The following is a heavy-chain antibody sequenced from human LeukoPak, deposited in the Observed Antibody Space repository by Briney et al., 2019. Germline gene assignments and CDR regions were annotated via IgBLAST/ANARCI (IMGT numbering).Heavy chain of an antibody. CDR1: GYSISSGYY. Sequence: KTSETLSLTCTVSGYSISSGYYWGWIRQPPGKGLEWIGSIYHSGSTYYNPSLKSRVTISVDTSKSQFSLKLSSVTAADTAVYYCARHRHDFWSGLSEGFDYWGQGTLVTVSS. J-gene: IGHJ4*02. V-gene: IGHV4-38-2*02. CDR3: ARHRHDFWSGLSEGFDY. CDR2: IYHSGST. D-gene: IGHD3-3*01.